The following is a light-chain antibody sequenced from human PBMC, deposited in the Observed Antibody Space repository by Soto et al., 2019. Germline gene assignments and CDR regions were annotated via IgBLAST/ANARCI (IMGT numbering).Light chain of an antibody. J-gene: IGKJ4*01. CDR3: QQYGSMLT. Sequence: EIVLTQSPGTLSLSPGERANLSCRASQSVSSSYLAWYQQKPGQAPRLLIYGASSRATGIPDRFSGSGSGTDFTLTISRLEPEDFAVYYCQQYGSMLTFGGGTNVEIK. V-gene: IGKV3-20*01. CDR2: GAS. CDR1: QSVSSSY.